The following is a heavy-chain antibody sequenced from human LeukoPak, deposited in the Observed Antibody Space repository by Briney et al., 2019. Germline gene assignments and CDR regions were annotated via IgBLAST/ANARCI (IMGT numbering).Heavy chain of an antibody. V-gene: IGHV1-69*13. D-gene: IGHD2-2*01. J-gene: IGHJ4*02. CDR2: IIPIFGTA. CDR1: GGTFSSCA. Sequence: ASVKVSCKASGGTFSSCAISWVRQAPGQGLEWMGGIIPIFGTANYAQKFQGRVTITADESTSTAYMELSSLSSEDTAVYYCVRLGSTSPGNWYKLFDQWGQGTLVTVSS. CDR3: VRLGSTSPGNWYKLFDQ.